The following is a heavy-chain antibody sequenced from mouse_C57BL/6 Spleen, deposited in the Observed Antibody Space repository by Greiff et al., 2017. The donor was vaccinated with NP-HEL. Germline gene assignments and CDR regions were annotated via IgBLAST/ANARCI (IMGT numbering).Heavy chain of an antibody. CDR2: INPNNGGT. D-gene: IGHD2-2*01. CDR3: ARGYDNWYFDV. J-gene: IGHJ1*03. Sequence: VQLQQSGPELVKPGASVKISCKASGYTFTDYYMNWVKQSHGKSLEWIGDINPNNGGTSYNQKFKGKATLTVDKSSSTAYMELRSLTSEDSAVYYCARGYDNWYFDVWGTGTTVTVSS. CDR1: GYTFTDYY. V-gene: IGHV1-26*01.